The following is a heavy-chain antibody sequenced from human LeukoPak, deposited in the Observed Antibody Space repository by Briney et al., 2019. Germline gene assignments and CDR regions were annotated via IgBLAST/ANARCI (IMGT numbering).Heavy chain of an antibody. CDR1: GGSFSGYY. Sequence: PSETLSLTCAVSGGSFSGYYWSWIRQPPGKGLEWIGEINHSGSTNYNPSLKSRVTISVDTSKNQFSLKLSSVTAADTAVYYCARGRRRHCSSTSCYNLSYFDYWGQGTLVTVSS. CDR3: ARGRRRHCSSTSCYNLSYFDY. J-gene: IGHJ4*02. V-gene: IGHV4-34*01. D-gene: IGHD2-2*02. CDR2: INHSGST.